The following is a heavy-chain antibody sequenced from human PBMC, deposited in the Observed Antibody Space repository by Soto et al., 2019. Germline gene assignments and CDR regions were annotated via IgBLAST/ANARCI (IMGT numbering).Heavy chain of an antibody. J-gene: IGHJ5*02. D-gene: IGHD2-15*01. Sequence: PGESLKISCQGSGYRFTSYWIGWVRQMPGKGLEWMGIIYPGDSDTRYSPSFQGQVTISADKSISTAYLQWSSLKASDTAMYYCARQRGYCSGGSCPSPFDPWGQGTLVTVSS. CDR1: GYRFTSYW. CDR3: ARQRGYCSGGSCPSPFDP. CDR2: IYPGDSDT. V-gene: IGHV5-51*01.